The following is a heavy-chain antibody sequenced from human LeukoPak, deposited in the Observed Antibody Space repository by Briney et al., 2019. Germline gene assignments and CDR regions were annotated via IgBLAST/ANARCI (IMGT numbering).Heavy chain of an antibody. Sequence: GGSLRLSCAASGFTFSSYAMSWVRQAPGKGLEWVSYISSSSSTIYYADSVKGRFTISRDNAENSLYLQMNSLRAEDTAVYYCARADRRYSYGSFDYWGHGTLVTVSS. D-gene: IGHD5-18*01. CDR3: ARADRRYSYGSFDY. CDR1: GFTFSSYA. V-gene: IGHV3-48*04. J-gene: IGHJ4*01. CDR2: ISSSSSTI.